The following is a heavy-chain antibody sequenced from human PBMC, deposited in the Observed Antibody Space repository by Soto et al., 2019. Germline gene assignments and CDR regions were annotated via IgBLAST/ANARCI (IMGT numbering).Heavy chain of an antibody. CDR1: GFNLSHPW. D-gene: IGHD3-9*01. J-gene: IGHJ4*02. Sequence: EVQLVESGGGLVKPGGSLRLSCVASGFNLSHPWMTWVRQAAGKRLEWVGRIKSKTDGGTADYAAPVKGRATISRDDSKNTVYLQMNSLKTEDTAVYYCTTGIYYDILTGYHNVAYWGQGALVTVSS. V-gene: IGHV3-15*01. CDR3: TTGIYYDILTGYHNVAY. CDR2: IKSKTDGGTA.